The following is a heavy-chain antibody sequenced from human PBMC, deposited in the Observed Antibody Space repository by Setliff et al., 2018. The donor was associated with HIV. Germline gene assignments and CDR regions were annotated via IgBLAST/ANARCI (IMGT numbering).Heavy chain of an antibody. J-gene: IGHJ4*02. CDR3: RIVPAAINYFDY. CDR1: GGSFSSYY. V-gene: IGHV4-34*01. D-gene: IGHD2-2*02. Sequence: PSETLSLTCAVYGGSFSSYYWGWIRQPPGKGLEWIGEINHSGSTNYNPSLKSRVTVSVDTSKNQFSLKLNSVTAADTAVYYCRIVPAAINYFDYWGQGTLVTVSS. CDR2: INHSGST.